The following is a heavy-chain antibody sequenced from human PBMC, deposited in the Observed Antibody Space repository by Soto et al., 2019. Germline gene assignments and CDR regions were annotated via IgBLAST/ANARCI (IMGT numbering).Heavy chain of an antibody. J-gene: IGHJ5*02. CDR3: ARPIQYYFDTSAQSAWFDP. CDR1: GGTFGSYA. V-gene: IGHV1-69*13. Sequence: SVKVSCKTSGGTFGSYAISWVRQAPGQGLEWMGGIIPIFSTPNYAQKFQGRVTITADDSTSTAYMELSSLRSEDTAVYYCARPIQYYFDTSAQSAWFDPWGQGTLVTVSS. D-gene: IGHD3-22*01. CDR2: IIPIFSTP.